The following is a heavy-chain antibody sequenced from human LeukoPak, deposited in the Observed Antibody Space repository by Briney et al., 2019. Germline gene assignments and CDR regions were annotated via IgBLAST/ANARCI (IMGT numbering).Heavy chain of an antibody. V-gene: IGHV1-8*01. J-gene: IGHJ4*02. Sequence: ASVKVSCKASGYTFTSYDINWVRQATGQGLEWMGWMNPNSGNTGYAQKFQGRVTMTRNTSISTAYMELSSLRSEDTVVYYCARSFWSGYYTDYWGQGTLVTVSS. CDR1: GYTFTSYD. D-gene: IGHD3-3*01. CDR3: ARSFWSGYYTDY. CDR2: MNPNSGNT.